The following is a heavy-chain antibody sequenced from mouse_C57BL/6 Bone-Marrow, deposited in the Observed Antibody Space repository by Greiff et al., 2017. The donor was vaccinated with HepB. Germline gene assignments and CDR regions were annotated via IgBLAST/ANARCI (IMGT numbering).Heavy chain of an antibody. D-gene: IGHD1-1*01. J-gene: IGHJ3*01. V-gene: IGHV7-1*01. CDR3: ARDAWDTTVPFAY. Sequence: EVKLVESGGGLVQSGRSLRLSCATSGFTFSDFYMEWVRQAPGKGLEWIAASRNKANDYTTEYSASVKGRFIVSRDTSQSILYLQMNALRAEDTAIYYCARDAWDTTVPFAYWGQGTLVTVSA. CDR2: SRNKANDYTT. CDR1: GFTFSDFY.